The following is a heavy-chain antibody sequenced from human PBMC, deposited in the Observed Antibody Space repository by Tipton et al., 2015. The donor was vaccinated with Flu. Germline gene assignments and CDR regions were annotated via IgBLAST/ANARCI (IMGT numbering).Heavy chain of an antibody. CDR3: ARHDILTGITR. D-gene: IGHD3-9*01. Sequence: LRLSCTVSGYSISSGYYWGWIRQPPGKGLEWIGSIYHSGSTYYNPSLKSRVTISVDTSKNQFSLKLSSVTAADTAVYYCARHDILTGITRWGQGTLVTVSS. V-gene: IGHV4-38-2*02. J-gene: IGHJ4*02. CDR1: GYSISSGYY. CDR2: IYHSGST.